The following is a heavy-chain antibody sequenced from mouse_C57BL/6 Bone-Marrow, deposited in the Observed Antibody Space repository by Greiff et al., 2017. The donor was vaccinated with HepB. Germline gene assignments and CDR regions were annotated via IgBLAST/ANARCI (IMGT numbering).Heavy chain of an antibody. D-gene: IGHD1-1*01. V-gene: IGHV14-4*01. CDR3: TRDYYYGSSLDY. CDR2: IDPENGDT. Sequence: EVNVVESGAELVRPGASVKLSCTASGFNIKDDYMHWVKQRPEQGLEWIGWIDPENGDTEYASKFQGKATITADTSSNTAYLQLSSLTSEDTAVYYCTRDYYYGSSLDYWGQGTTLTVSS. J-gene: IGHJ2*01. CDR1: GFNIKDDY.